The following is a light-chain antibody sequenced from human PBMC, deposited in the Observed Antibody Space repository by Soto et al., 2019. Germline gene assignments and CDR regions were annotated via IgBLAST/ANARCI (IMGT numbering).Light chain of an antibody. CDR3: LAWDDSLNGNL. CDR1: SSNIESNT. J-gene: IGLJ1*01. CDR2: TND. V-gene: IGLV1-44*01. Sequence: QSVLTQPPSASGTPGQRVTISCSGSSSNIESNTVYWYQQLPGMAPRLLIHTNDRRPSGVPDRFSGSKSGTSASLAISGLQSEDEADYSCLAWDDSLNGNLFGTGTKLTVL.